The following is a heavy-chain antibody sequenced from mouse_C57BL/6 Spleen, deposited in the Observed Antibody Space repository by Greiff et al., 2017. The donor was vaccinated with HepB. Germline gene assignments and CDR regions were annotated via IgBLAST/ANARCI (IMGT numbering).Heavy chain of an antibody. CDR1: GYSITSGYD. CDR2: ISYSGST. CDR3: ARENRYAMDY. Sequence: EVQLQQSGPGMVKPSQSLSLTCTVTGYSITSGYDWHWIRHFPGNKLEWMGYISYSGSTNYNPSLKSRISITHDTSKNHFFLKLNSVTTEDTATYYCARENRYAMDYWGQGTSVTVSS. V-gene: IGHV3-1*01. J-gene: IGHJ4*01.